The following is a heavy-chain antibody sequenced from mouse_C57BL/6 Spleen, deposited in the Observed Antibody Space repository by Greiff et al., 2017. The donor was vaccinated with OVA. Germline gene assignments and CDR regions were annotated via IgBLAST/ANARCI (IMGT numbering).Heavy chain of an antibody. CDR3: ARPDRNNAMDY. CDR1: GFTFSSYG. Sequence: EVQLVESGGDLVKPGGSLKLSCAASGFTFSSYGMSWVRQTPDKRLEWVATISSGGSYTYYPDSVKGRFTISRDNAKNTLYLQMSSLKSEDTAMYYCARPDRNNAMDYWGQGTSVTVSS. V-gene: IGHV5-6*01. CDR2: ISSGGSYT. J-gene: IGHJ4*01. D-gene: IGHD2-14*01.